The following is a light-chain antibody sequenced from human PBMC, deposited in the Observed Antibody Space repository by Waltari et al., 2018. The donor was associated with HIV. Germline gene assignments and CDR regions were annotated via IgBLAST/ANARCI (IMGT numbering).Light chain of an antibody. V-gene: IGLV3-25*03. CDR2: KDS. J-gene: IGLJ2*01. CDR1: ALLKQY. CDR3: QSADSSGFYPV. Sequence: SYELTQPLSVSVSPGQTARITFHGDALLKQYAYSYHQQPGQAPVVVIYKDSERPSGIPERFSGSSSGTTVTLTISGVQGEDEADYYCQSADSSGFYPVFGGWTKLTVL.